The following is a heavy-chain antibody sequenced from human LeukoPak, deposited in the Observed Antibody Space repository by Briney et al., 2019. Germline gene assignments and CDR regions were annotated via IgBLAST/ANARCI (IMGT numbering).Heavy chain of an antibody. CDR3: AKDGARVGATDYFDY. D-gene: IGHD1-26*01. V-gene: IGHV3-23*01. CDR2: FSGSGGST. J-gene: IGHJ4*02. Sequence: PGGSLRLSCAASGFTFSSYAMSWVRQAPGKGLEWVSAFSGSGGSTYYADSVKGRFTISRDNSKNTLYLQMSSLRAEDTAVYYCAKDGARVGATDYFDYWGQGTLVTVSS. CDR1: GFTFSSYA.